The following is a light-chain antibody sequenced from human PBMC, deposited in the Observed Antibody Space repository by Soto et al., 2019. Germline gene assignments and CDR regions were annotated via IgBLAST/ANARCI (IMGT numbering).Light chain of an antibody. V-gene: IGKV3-15*01. CDR1: HSVSSD. Sequence: EIMMTQSPATLSVSPGERATLSCRASHSVSSDLAWYQQKPGQAPRLLIYDASTRATGIPARFSGSGSETEFTLTISSLQSEDCAVYYCQQYNDWPPNLGQGTKLEIK. CDR2: DAS. CDR3: QQYNDWPPN. J-gene: IGKJ2*01.